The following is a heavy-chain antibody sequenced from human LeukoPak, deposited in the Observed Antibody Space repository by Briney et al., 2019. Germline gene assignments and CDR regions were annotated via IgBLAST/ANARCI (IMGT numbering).Heavy chain of an antibody. CDR2: ISGNGDIT. CDR1: RFTFNTYA. D-gene: IGHD6-13*01. V-gene: IGHV3-23*01. Sequence: GGSLRLSCAASRFTFNTYAVNWVRQAPGKGLEWVSAISGNGDITYYADSVRGRFTISRDNSKNTLYLQMNSLRAEDTAVYYCARSPSPYSSSWYYFDYWGQGTLVTVSS. CDR3: ARSPSPYSSSWYYFDY. J-gene: IGHJ4*02.